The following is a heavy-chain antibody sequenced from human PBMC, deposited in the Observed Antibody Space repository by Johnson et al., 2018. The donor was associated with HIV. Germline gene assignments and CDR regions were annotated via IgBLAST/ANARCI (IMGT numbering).Heavy chain of an antibody. CDR1: GFTFDDYA. J-gene: IGHJ3*01. V-gene: IGHV3-66*02. CDR3: ARDGRDLVTRGGFDV. CDR2: IFSVGNT. Sequence: VQLVESGGGLVQPGRSLRLSCAASGFTFDDYAMHWVRQAPGKGLEWVSVIFSVGNTSYADSVKGRFTISSDNSRNMLYLQMNSLRPEDTAVYYCARDGRDLVTRGGFDVWGPGTVVTVSS. D-gene: IGHD5-18*01.